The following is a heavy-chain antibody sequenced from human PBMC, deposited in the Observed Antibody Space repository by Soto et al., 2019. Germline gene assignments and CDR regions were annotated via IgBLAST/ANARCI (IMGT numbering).Heavy chain of an antibody. CDR2: HSNDGITK. D-gene: IGHD2-2*03. V-gene: IGHV3-30*03. CDR1: GSTFSSSG. Sequence: QLVESGGGVVQPGRSLRLSCAASGSTFSSSGWHWVRQAPGKGLEWVAFHSNDGITKNYADSVKGRFTISRDNSKNTVFLQIDSLRGDDTAVYYCAIDGPHLDVDVWGQGTTVTVSS. J-gene: IGHJ6*02. CDR3: AIDGPHLDVDV.